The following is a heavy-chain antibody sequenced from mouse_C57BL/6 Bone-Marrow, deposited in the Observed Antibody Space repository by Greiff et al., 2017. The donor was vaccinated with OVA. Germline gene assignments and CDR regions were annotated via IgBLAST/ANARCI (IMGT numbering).Heavy chain of an antibody. CDR3: ARLITTVVADY. CDR1: GYTFTSYW. J-gene: IGHJ2*01. Sequence: QVKLQQPGAELVMPGASVKLSCKASGYTFTSYWMHWVKQRPGQGLEWIGEIDPSDSYTNYNQKFKGKSTLTVDKSSSTAYMQLSSLTSEDSAVYYCARLITTVVADYWGQGTTLTVSS. CDR2: IDPSDSYT. V-gene: IGHV1-69*01. D-gene: IGHD1-1*01.